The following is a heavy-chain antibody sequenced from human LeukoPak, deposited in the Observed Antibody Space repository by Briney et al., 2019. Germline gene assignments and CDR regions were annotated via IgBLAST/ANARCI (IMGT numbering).Heavy chain of an antibody. CDR2: MNPNSGNT. J-gene: IGHJ4*02. CDR3: ARGLGRTAMVTRGGVRFDY. CDR1: GYTFTSYD. Sequence: ASLKVSCKASGYTFTSYDINWVRQATGQGLEWMGWMNPNSGNTGYAQKFQGRVAMTRNTSITTAYMELSSLRSEDTAVYYCARGLGRTAMVTRGGVRFDYWGQGTLVTVSS. V-gene: IGHV1-8*01. D-gene: IGHD5-18*01.